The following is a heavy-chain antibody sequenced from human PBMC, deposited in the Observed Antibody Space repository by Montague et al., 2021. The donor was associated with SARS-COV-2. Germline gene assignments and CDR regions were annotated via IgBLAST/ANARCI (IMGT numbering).Heavy chain of an antibody. CDR1: GGSISSGGYY. J-gene: IGHJ6*02. CDR3: ATESLGYCSSTSCYGPNHGMDV. CDR2: IYYSGST. V-gene: IGHV4-31*03. Sequence: TLSLTCTVSGGSISSGGYYWSWIRQHPGKGLEGIGYIYYSGSTYYNPSLKSRVTISVDTSKNQFSLKLSSAAAAATAVYYCATESLGYCSSTSCYGPNHGMDVWGQGTMVTVSS. D-gene: IGHD2-2*01.